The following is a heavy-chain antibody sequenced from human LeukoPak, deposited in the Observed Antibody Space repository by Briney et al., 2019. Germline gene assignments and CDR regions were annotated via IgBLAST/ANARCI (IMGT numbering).Heavy chain of an antibody. Sequence: PGGSLRLSCAASGFTFSSYSMNWVRQAPGKGLELVSYISSSSSTIYYADSVKGRFTISRDNAKNSLYLQMNSLRAEDKAVYYCARGFHRRLYDSSAYYSYWGQGTLVTVSS. CDR3: ARGFHRRLYDSSAYYSY. J-gene: IGHJ4*02. CDR1: GFTFSSYS. D-gene: IGHD3-22*01. CDR2: ISSSSSTI. V-gene: IGHV3-48*01.